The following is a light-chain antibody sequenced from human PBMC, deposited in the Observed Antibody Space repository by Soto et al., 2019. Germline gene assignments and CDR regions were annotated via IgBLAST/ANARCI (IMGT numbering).Light chain of an antibody. CDR2: DVT. J-gene: IGLJ1*01. Sequence: QSALTQPASVSGSPGQSITISCTGTSSDVGGYNFVSWYQQHPDKAPKLMIYDVTNRPSGVSNRFSGSKSGNTASLTISGLQAEDEADYYCSSYTRISTYVFGTGTNVT. CDR1: SSDVGGYNF. CDR3: SSYTRISTYV. V-gene: IGLV2-14*01.